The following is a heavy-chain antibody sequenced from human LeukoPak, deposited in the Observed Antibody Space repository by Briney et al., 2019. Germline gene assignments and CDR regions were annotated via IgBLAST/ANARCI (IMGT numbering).Heavy chain of an antibody. V-gene: IGHV6-1*01. CDR3: AREDSSYYYDSSGYYPTPNFDY. CDR1: GDSVSSNSAA. Sequence: SQTLSLTCAISGDSVSSNSAAWNWIRQSPSRGLEWLGRTYYRSKWYNDYAVSVKSRITINPVTSKNQFSLQLNSVTPGDTAVYYCAREDSSYYYDSSGYYPTPNFDYWGQGTLVTVSS. D-gene: IGHD3-22*01. CDR2: TYYRSKWYN. J-gene: IGHJ4*02.